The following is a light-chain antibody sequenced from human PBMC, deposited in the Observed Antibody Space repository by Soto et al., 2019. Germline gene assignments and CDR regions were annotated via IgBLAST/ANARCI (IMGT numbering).Light chain of an antibody. V-gene: IGKV3-20*01. CDR3: QHYGGSPGT. J-gene: IGKJ1*01. CDR1: QSVSSSY. CDR2: GAS. Sequence: EIVLTQSPGTLSLSPGERATLSCRASQSVSSSYLAWYKQKPGQAPRLLIYGASSRATGIPDRFSGSGSGTDFTLTISILEPEDFAVYYCQHYGGSPGTFGQGTKVEIK.